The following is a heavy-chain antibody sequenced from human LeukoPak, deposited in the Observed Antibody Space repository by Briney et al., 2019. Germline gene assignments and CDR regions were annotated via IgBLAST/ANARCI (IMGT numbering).Heavy chain of an antibody. CDR2: ISSSGSTI. CDR1: GFTFSDYY. V-gene: IGHV3-11*04. D-gene: IGHD3-22*01. Sequence: GGSLRLSCAASGFTFSDYYMSWIRQAPGKGLEWVSYISSSGSTIYYADSVKGRFTISRDNAKNSLYLQMNSLRAEDTAVYYCARGDYYDSSGYRFGAFDIWGQGTMVTVSS. J-gene: IGHJ3*02. CDR3: ARGDYYDSSGYRFGAFDI.